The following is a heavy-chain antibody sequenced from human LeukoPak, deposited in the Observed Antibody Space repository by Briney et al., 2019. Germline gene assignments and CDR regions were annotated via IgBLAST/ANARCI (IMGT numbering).Heavy chain of an antibody. CDR3: AREGVGIAARPSPDNYYYYGMDV. J-gene: IGHJ6*02. CDR2: INPNSGGT. D-gene: IGHD6-6*01. CDR1: GYTFTSYA. Sequence: ASVKVSCKASGYTFTSYAMNWVRQAPGQGLEWMGWINPNSGGTNYAQKFQGWVTMTRDTSISTAYMELSRLRSDDTAVYYCAREGVGIAARPSPDNYYYYGMDVWGQGTTVTVSS. V-gene: IGHV1-2*04.